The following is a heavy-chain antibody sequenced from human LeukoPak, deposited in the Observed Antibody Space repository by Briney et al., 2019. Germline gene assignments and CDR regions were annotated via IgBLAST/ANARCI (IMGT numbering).Heavy chain of an antibody. CDR1: GFTFSSNG. CDR2: IQNDGNNK. J-gene: IGHJ4*02. D-gene: IGHD6-6*01. V-gene: IGHV3-30*02. CDR3: ARDWGTSSLYLVN. Sequence: PGWSLRLSCAASGFTFSSNGMHWVRQAPGKGLECVAFIQNDGNNKKYADSVKGRFTISRDNSKNTLYLQMNSLRAEDTAVYYCARDWGTSSLYLVNWGQGTLVTVSS.